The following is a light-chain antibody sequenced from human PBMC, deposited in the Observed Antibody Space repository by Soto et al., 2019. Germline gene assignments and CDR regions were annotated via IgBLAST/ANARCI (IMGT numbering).Light chain of an antibody. CDR2: EVS. Sequence: QSALTQPASVSGSPGQSITISCTGTSRDVGGYNYVSWHQQHPGKAPKVIITEVSNRPSGVSNRFSGSKSGNTASLTISGLQAEDEADYYCSSYENYNTFVIFGGGTKVTVL. V-gene: IGLV2-14*01. J-gene: IGLJ2*01. CDR1: SRDVGGYNY. CDR3: SSYENYNTFVI.